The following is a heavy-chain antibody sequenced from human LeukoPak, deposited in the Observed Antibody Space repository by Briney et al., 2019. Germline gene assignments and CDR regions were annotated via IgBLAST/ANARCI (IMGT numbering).Heavy chain of an antibody. CDR2: IKQDGSEK. Sequence: GGSLRLSCAASGFTFSSYWMSWVRQAPGKGLEWVANIKQDGSEKYYVDSVKGRFTISRDNAKNSLYLQMNSLRAEDTAVYYCARCVGNACHYFDYWGQGTLVTVSS. J-gene: IGHJ4*02. CDR3: ARCVGNACHYFDY. D-gene: IGHD1-26*01. V-gene: IGHV3-7*01. CDR1: GFTFSSYW.